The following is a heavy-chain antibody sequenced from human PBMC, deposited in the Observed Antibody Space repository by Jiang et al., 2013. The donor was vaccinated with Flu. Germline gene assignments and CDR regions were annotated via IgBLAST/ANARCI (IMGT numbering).Heavy chain of an antibody. CDR3: ARDLYCGGDCYSPWYFDL. Sequence: GSGLVKPSETLSLTCTVSGGSISSYYWSWIRQPPGKGLEWIGYIYYSGSTNYNPSLKSRVTISVDTSKNQFSLKLSSVTAADTAVYYCARDLYCGGDCYSPWYFDLWGRGTL. J-gene: IGHJ2*01. D-gene: IGHD2-21*02. CDR2: IYYSGST. V-gene: IGHV4-59*01. CDR1: GGSISSYY.